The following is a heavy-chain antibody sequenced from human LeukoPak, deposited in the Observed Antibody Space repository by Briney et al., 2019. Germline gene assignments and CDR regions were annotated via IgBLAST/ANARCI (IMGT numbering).Heavy chain of an antibody. CDR2: IYYSGST. D-gene: IGHD5-12*01. CDR1: GGSISSYY. Sequence: SETLSLTCTVSGGSISSYYWSWIRQPPGKGLEWIGYIYYSGSTNYNPSLKSRVTISVDTSKNQFSLKLSSVTAADTAVYYCAVATNRGIGYWGQGTLVTVSS. J-gene: IGHJ4*02. V-gene: IGHV4-59*01. CDR3: AVATNRGIGY.